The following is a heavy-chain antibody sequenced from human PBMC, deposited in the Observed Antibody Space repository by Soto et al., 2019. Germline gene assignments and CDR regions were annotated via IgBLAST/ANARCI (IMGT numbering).Heavy chain of an antibody. Sequence: SETLSLTCTVSGGSVNSGSYYWSWIRQPPGKGLEWIGYVYYTGRTNYNPSLKSRATISLDTSKNQFSLMLTSVTAADTAVYYCARDFDYFDYWGQGTVVTAPQ. CDR3: ARDFDYFDY. V-gene: IGHV4-61*01. D-gene: IGHD3-3*01. CDR2: VYYTGRT. J-gene: IGHJ4*02. CDR1: GGSVNSGSYY.